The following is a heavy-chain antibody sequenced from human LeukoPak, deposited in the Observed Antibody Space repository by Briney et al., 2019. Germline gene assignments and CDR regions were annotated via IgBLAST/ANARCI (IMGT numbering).Heavy chain of an antibody. CDR2: ISAYNGNT. CDR3: ARDSHDSGRRYYYDSSGYYLNY. CDR1: GYTFTSYG. D-gene: IGHD3-22*01. Sequence: ASVKVSCKASGYTFTSYGISWVRQAPGQGLVWMGWISAYNGNTNYAQKLQGRVTITTDTSTSTAYMELRSLRSDDTAVYYCARDSHDSGRRYYYDSSGYYLNYWGQGTLVTVSS. V-gene: IGHV1-18*01. J-gene: IGHJ4*02.